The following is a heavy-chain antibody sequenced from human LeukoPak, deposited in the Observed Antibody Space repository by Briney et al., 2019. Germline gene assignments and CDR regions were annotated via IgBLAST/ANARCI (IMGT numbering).Heavy chain of an antibody. J-gene: IGHJ4*02. CDR3: AKDVRGYNRPFDY. V-gene: IGHV3-23*01. CDR2: INGSGANT. CDR1: GFTFGSCA. D-gene: IGHD3-10*02. Sequence: GGSLRLSCAASGFTFGSCAMNWVRQAPGKGLEWLSSINGSGANTYYADSVEGRFTLSRDNSQNTLYLQMNSLRAEDTAVYYCAKDVRGYNRPFDYWGQGTLVTVSS.